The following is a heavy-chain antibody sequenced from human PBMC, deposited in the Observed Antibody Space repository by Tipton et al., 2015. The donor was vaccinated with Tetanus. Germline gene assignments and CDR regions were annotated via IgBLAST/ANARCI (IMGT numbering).Heavy chain of an antibody. V-gene: IGHV4-59*08. D-gene: IGHD3-22*01. CDR3: ARLSSSANDAHGFDI. CDR2: IHYSGRT. J-gene: IGHJ3*02. Sequence: TLSLTCTVSGGSINSYYWSWVRQPPGKGLEWIAYIHYSGRTNYNPSLKSRVTISLATSENQFSLTLSSVTAADTAVYYCARLSSSANDAHGFDIWGQGTMVTVSS. CDR1: GGSINSYY.